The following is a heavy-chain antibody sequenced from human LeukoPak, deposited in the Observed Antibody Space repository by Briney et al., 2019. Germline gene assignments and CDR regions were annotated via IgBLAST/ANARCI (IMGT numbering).Heavy chain of an antibody. CDR3: ARDTSGYTFDD. D-gene: IGHD5-18*01. CDR2: ISATSNYI. V-gene: IGHV3-21*01. J-gene: IGHJ4*02. CDR1: GFTFSSYS. Sequence: GGSLRLSCAASGFTFSSYSMNWVRQAPGKGLEWVSSISATSNYIYYPDSVKGRFTISRDNAKNSLYLQMNSLRAEDTAVYYCARDTSGYTFDDWGQGTLVTVSS.